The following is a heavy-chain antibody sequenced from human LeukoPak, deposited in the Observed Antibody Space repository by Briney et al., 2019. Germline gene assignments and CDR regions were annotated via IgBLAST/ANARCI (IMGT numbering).Heavy chain of an antibody. Sequence: ASVTVSCKASVGTFISYAISWVRQAPGQGLEWMGRIIPILGTANYAQKFQGRVTITAHKSTSTAYMQVSSLRSADTAVYYCARARRERCPFDYWGQGTLVTVSS. CDR1: VGTFISYA. J-gene: IGHJ4*02. CDR3: ARARRERCPFDY. D-gene: IGHD1-1*01. V-gene: IGHV1-69*04. CDR2: IIPILGTA.